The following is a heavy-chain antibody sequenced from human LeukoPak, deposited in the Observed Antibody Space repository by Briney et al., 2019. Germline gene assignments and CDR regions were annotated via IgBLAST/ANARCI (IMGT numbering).Heavy chain of an antibody. CDR1: GGSFSGYY. J-gene: IGHJ3*02. CDR3: ATMIVVYAFDI. D-gene: IGHD3-22*01. Sequence: NPSETLSLTCAVYGGSFSGYYWSWIRQPPGKGLEWIGEINHSGSTNYNPSLKSRVTISVDTSKNQFSLKLSSVTAADTAVYYCATMIVVYAFDIWGQGTMVTVSS. CDR2: INHSGST. V-gene: IGHV4-34*01.